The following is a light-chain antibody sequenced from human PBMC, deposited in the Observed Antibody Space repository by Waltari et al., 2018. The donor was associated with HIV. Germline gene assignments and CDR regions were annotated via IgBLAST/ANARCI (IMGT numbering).Light chain of an antibody. CDR3: QNYNTAPFT. CDR2: AAS. J-gene: IGKJ3*01. CDR1: QNIIGY. V-gene: IGKV1-27*01. Sequence: DIQMTQSPSSLSASVGDGVTITCRASQNIIGYLAWFQQKPGKVPRLLISAASTLESGVPSRFSAIGSGTEFTPTISSLQPEDFATYYCQNYNTAPFTFGPGTKVDVK.